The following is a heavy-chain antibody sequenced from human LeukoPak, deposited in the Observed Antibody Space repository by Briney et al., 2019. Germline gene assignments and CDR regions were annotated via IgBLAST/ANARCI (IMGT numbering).Heavy chain of an antibody. CDR2: INPNSGGT. Sequence: ASVKVSCKASGYTFTGYYMHWVRQAPGRGLEWMGWINPNSGGTNYAQKFQGRVTMTRDTSISTAYMELSRLRSDDTAVYYCARGGYYGSGILDYWGQGTLVTVSS. CDR1: GYTFTGYY. J-gene: IGHJ4*02. D-gene: IGHD3-10*01. V-gene: IGHV1-2*02. CDR3: ARGGYYGSGILDY.